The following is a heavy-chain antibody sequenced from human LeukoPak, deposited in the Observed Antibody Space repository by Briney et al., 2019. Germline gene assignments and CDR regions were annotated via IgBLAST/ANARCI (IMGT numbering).Heavy chain of an antibody. Sequence: GGSLRLSCAVSGITLSNYGMSWVRQAPGKGLEWVAGISGSGGSTNYADSVKGRFTISRDNPTNTLFLQMNSLRAEDTAVYFCAKRGVVIRVILVGFHREAYYFDSWGQGALVTVSS. D-gene: IGHD2-21*01. V-gene: IGHV3-23*01. CDR2: ISGSGGST. J-gene: IGHJ4*02. CDR1: GITLSNYG. CDR3: AKRGVVIRVILVGFHREAYYFDS.